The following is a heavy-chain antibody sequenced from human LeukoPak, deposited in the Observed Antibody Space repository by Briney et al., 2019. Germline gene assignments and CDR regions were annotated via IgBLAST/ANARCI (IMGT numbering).Heavy chain of an antibody. Sequence: GRSLRLSCAASGFTFSSFAMHWVRQAPGKGLEWVAVISYGGTTKIYAESVKGRFTISRDNSKDTLYLQMNSLTTEDTAVYYCAKAESPDILSGYYRSYFDHWGQGTLVTVSS. J-gene: IGHJ4*02. CDR1: GFTFSSFA. CDR2: ISYGGTTK. CDR3: AKAESPDILSGYYRSYFDH. V-gene: IGHV3-30*04. D-gene: IGHD3-9*01.